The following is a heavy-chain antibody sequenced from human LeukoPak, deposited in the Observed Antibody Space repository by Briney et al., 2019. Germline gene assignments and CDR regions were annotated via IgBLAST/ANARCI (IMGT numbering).Heavy chain of an antibody. Sequence: LPGGSLRLSCAVSGFTFSSYSMNWVRQAPGKGLEWVSYISNSGSIIYYADSVKGRFTISRDNGKNSLYLQMNSLRAEDTAVYYCADARNYRSGYWGQGTLVTVSS. V-gene: IGHV3-48*01. J-gene: IGHJ4*02. D-gene: IGHD1-14*01. CDR1: GFTFSSYS. CDR3: ADARNYRSGY. CDR2: ISNSGSII.